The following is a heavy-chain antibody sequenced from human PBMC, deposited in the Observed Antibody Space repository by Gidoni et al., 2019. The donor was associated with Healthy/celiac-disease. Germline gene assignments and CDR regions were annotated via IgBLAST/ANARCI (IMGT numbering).Heavy chain of an antibody. J-gene: IGHJ6*02. Sequence: EAKKPGSSVKVSCKAPAGTFSSYAISWVRQAPGQGLEWMGGIIPIFGTANYAQKFQGRVTVTADESTSTAYMELSSLRSEDTAVYYCARPGGSSWSYGPCYYGMDVWGQGTTVTVS. CDR2: IIPIFGTA. CDR3: ARPGGSSWSYGPCYYGMDV. V-gene: IGHV1-69*01. D-gene: IGHD1-26*01. CDR1: AGTFSSYA.